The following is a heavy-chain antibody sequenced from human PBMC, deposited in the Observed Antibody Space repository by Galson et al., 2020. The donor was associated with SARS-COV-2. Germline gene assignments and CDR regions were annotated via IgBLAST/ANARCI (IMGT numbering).Heavy chain of an antibody. CDR1: GGSFSGYY. D-gene: IGHD3-3*01. CDR3: AASQYYDFWSGYFGY. Sequence: SETLSLTCAVYGGSFSGYYWSWIRQPPGKGLEWIGEINHSGSTNYNPSLKSRVTISVDTSKNQFSLKLSSVTAADTAVYYCAASQYYDFWSGYFGYWGQGTLVTVSS. V-gene: IGHV4-34*01. CDR2: INHSGST. J-gene: IGHJ4*02.